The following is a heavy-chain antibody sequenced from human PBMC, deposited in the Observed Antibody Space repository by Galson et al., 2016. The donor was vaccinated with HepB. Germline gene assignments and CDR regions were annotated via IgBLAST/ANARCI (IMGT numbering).Heavy chain of an antibody. D-gene: IGHD2-15*01. CDR3: ARAGGCSGGGCSEFGY. J-gene: IGHJ4*02. CDR2: ISYSGNT. Sequence: ETLSLTCAVYGGPFSGHYWSWIRQPPGKGLEWIGEISYSGNTNYNPSLKTRITMSVDTSRNQFSLRVTSVTAEDTAVYYCARAGGCSGGGCSEFGYWGQGNLITVSS. V-gene: IGHV4-34*01. CDR1: GGPFSGHY.